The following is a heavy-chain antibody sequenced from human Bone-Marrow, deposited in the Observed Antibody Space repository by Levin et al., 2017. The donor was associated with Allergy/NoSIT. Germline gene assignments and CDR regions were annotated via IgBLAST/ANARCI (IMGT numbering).Heavy chain of an antibody. CDR3: ARVGTHGITGTVHYGMDV. CDR1: GGSISSGGYS. V-gene: IGHV4-30-2*01. CDR2: IYHSGST. Sequence: LRLSCAVSGGSISSGGYSWSWIRQPPGKGLEWIGYIYHSGSTYYNPSLKSRVTISVDRSKNQFSLKLSSVTAADTAVYYCARVGTHGITGTVHYGMDVWGQGTTVTVSS. D-gene: IGHD1-20*01. J-gene: IGHJ6*02.